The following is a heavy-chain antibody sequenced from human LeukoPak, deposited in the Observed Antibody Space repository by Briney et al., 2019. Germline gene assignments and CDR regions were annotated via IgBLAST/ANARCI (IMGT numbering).Heavy chain of an antibody. CDR3: ARVTGYMIEDYFDY. Sequence: SETLSLTCAVYGGSFSAYYWSWIRQPPGEGLEWIGNIFYSGSTYYNPSLKSRVTISVDTSKNQFSLRLRSVTAADTAVYYCARVTGYMIEDYFDYWGQGTLVTVSS. J-gene: IGHJ4*02. V-gene: IGHV4-59*01. CDR1: GGSFSAYY. D-gene: IGHD3-22*01. CDR2: IFYSGST.